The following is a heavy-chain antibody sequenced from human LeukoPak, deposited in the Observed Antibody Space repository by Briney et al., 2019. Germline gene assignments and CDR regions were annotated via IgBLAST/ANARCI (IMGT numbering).Heavy chain of an antibody. CDR2: INTNTGNP. CDR3: ARDGVVIDYYYYYGMDV. J-gene: IGHJ6*02. D-gene: IGHD3-3*01. V-gene: IGHV7-4-1*02. Sequence: ASVKVSCKASGYTFTSYAMNRVRQAPGQGLEWMGWINTNTGNPTYAQGFTGRFVFSLDTSVSTAYLRISSLKAEDTAVYYCARDGVVIDYYYYYGMDVWGQGTTVTVSS. CDR1: GYTFTSYA.